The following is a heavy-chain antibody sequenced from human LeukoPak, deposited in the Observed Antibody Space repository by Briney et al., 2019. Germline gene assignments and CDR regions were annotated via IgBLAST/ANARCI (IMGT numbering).Heavy chain of an antibody. CDR1: GYTLTELS. J-gene: IGHJ6*02. V-gene: IGHV1-24*01. Sequence: GASVKVSCKVSGYTLTELSMHWVRQAPGKGLEWMGGFDPEDGETIYAQKFQGRVTMTEDTSTDTAYTELSSLRSEDTAVYYCAAGDYASYYYYGMDVWGQGTTVTVSS. D-gene: IGHD4-17*01. CDR3: AAGDYASYYYYGMDV. CDR2: FDPEDGET.